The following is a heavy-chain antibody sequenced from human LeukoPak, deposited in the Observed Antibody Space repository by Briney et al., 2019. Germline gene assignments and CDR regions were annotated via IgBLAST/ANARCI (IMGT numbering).Heavy chain of an antibody. CDR2: ISSSSSYI. CDR1: GFTFSSYS. Sequence: SGGSLRLSCAASGFTFSSYSMNWVRQAPGKGLEWVSSISSSSSYIYYADSVKGRFTISRDNAKNSLYLQMNSLRAEDTAVYYCARDRYSSGWFDYWGQGTLVTVSS. J-gene: IGHJ4*02. CDR3: ARDRYSSGWFDY. D-gene: IGHD6-19*01. V-gene: IGHV3-21*01.